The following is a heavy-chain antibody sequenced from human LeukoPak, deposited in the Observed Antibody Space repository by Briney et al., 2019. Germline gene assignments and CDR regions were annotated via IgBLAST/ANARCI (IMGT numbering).Heavy chain of an antibody. CDR3: AKAAPYYDFWSGMGSMDV. J-gene: IGHJ6*02. CDR1: GFTFSSDA. Sequence: GGPLRLSCAASGFTFSSDAMSRVRQPPGKGLEWVSAISDSGSSTYYEDSVKGRFTISRDNSKNTLYLQMSSLRAEDTAIYCCAKAAPYYDFWSGMGSMDVWGQGTTVTVSS. D-gene: IGHD3-3*01. CDR2: ISDSGSST. V-gene: IGHV3-23*01.